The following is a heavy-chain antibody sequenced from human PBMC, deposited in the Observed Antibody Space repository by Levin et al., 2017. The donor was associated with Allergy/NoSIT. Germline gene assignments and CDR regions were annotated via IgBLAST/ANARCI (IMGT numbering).Heavy chain of an antibody. J-gene: IGHJ4*02. D-gene: IGHD6-19*01. CDR2: ISYDGSNK. CDR1: GFTFSSYA. CDR3: ARASLVYSSGWNPGGY. V-gene: IGHV3-30-3*01. Sequence: GGSLRLSCAASGFTFSSYAMHWVRQAPGKGLEWVAVISYDGSNKYYADSVKGRFTISRDNSKNTLYLQMNSLRAEDTAVYYCARASLVYSSGWNPGGYWGQGTLVTVSS.